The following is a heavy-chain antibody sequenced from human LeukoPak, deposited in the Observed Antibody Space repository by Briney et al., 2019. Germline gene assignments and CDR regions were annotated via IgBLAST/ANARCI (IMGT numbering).Heavy chain of an antibody. CDR2: ISYSSSLT. Sequence: GGSLRLSCAASGFTFSSFGMNWVRQAPGKGLEWVSYISYSSSLTDYADSVKGRFTISRDNARNSLYLQMNSLRAEDTAVYYCARGRNAYTFDNWGQGTLVTVSS. CDR1: GFTFSSFG. J-gene: IGHJ4*02. CDR3: ARGRNAYTFDN. D-gene: IGHD5-24*01. V-gene: IGHV3-48*04.